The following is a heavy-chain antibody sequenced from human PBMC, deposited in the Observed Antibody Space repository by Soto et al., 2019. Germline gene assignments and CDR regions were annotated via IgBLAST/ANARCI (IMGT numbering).Heavy chain of an antibody. D-gene: IGHD6-19*01. CDR3: ASYRPGIAVAFEN. Sequence: PSETLSLTCTVFGGSIISDYCSWIRQPPGKGLEWIGYIYYSGSTNYNPSLKSRVTISVDTSKNQFSLKLSSVTAADTAVYYCASYRPGIAVAFENWGRGTLVTVSS. CDR2: IYYSGST. V-gene: IGHV4-59*01. CDR1: GGSIISDY. J-gene: IGHJ4*02.